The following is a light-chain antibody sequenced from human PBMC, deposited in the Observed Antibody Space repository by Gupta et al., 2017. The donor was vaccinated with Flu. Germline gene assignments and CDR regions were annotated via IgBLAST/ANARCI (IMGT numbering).Light chain of an antibody. Sequence: DIQMTQSPSSLSASVGDRVTITCRASQRISSYLNWYQQKPGKAHKLLIYAADSLQSGVPSRFRGSGTGTDFALTIRSLQPEDFEAYYCQQSYSTLPWTFGQGTKVEIK. J-gene: IGKJ1*01. CDR2: AAD. CDR3: QQSYSTLPWT. V-gene: IGKV1-39*01. CDR1: QRISSY.